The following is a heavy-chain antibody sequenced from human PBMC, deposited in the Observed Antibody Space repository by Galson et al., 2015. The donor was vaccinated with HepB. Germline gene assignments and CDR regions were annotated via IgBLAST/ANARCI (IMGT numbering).Heavy chain of an antibody. J-gene: IGHJ5*02. Sequence: PALVKPTQTLTLTCTFSGFSLSTSGMRVSWIRQPPGKALEWLARIDWDDDKFYSTSLKTRLTISKDTSKNQVVLTMTNMDPVDTARFSGARILVFVVGGSSLSTGFAPGAQETRSPAP. V-gene: IGHV2-70*04. D-gene: IGHD2-15*01. CDR3: ARILVFVVGGSSLSTGFAP. CDR2: IDWDDDK. CDR1: GFSLSTSGMR.